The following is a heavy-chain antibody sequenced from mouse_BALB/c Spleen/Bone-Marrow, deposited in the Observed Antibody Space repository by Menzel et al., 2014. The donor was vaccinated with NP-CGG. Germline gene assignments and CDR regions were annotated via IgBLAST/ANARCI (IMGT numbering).Heavy chain of an antibody. Sequence: QVQLKESGAELMKPGASVMISCKATGYTFSDYWIEWVKQRPGHGLEWIGEILPGGGSTNYNENFKGKATFTVDTSSNTAYMQLSSLTSEDSAVYYCAKGGHVMDYWGQGTSVTVSS. D-gene: IGHD1-1*02. CDR1: GYTFSDYW. CDR2: ILPGGGST. V-gene: IGHV1-9*01. J-gene: IGHJ4*01. CDR3: AKGGHVMDY.